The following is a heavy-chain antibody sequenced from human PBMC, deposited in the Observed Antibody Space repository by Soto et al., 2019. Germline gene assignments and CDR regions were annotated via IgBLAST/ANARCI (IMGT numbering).Heavy chain of an antibody. Sequence: SCAASGFTFSSYAMHWVRQAPGKWLEWVAVISYDGSNKYYADSVKGRFTISRDNSKNTLYLQMNSLRAEDTAAYYCARDGVVVPAAMGGNWFDPWGQGTLVTVSS. CDR1: GFTFSSYA. CDR2: ISYDGSNK. V-gene: IGHV3-30-3*01. D-gene: IGHD2-2*01. J-gene: IGHJ5*02. CDR3: ARDGVVVPAAMGGNWFDP.